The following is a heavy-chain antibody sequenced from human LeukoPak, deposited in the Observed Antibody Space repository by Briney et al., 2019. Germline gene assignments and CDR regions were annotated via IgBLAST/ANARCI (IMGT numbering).Heavy chain of an antibody. D-gene: IGHD1-14*01. CDR3: ATGRGTPLGF. V-gene: IGHV3-23*01. CDR1: GFIFSTCA. Sequence: GGSLRLSCAASGFIFSTCAMSWVRQAPGKGLEWVSAISGSGDSTHYADSVKGRFTVSRDNAKNTLYLQMNSLRAEDTAVYYCATGRGTPLGFWGQGALVTVSS. J-gene: IGHJ4*02. CDR2: ISGSGDST.